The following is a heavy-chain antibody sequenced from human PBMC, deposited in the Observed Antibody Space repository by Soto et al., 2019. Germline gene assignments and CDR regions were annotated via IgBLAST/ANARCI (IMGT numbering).Heavy chain of an antibody. CDR1: GFTFSSYG. J-gene: IGHJ5*02. CDR2: IRYDGSNK. CDR3: ARDRYSSSGNNWFDP. Sequence: QVQLVESGGGVVQPGRSLRLSCAAFGFTFSSYGLPWVRQAPGKGLEGVAVIRYDGSNKYYADPVKGRFTNSRDNSKNTLYLQMNSLRAEDTAVYYCARDRYSSSGNNWFDPWAQGTLVTVSS. D-gene: IGHD6-13*01. V-gene: IGHV3-33*01.